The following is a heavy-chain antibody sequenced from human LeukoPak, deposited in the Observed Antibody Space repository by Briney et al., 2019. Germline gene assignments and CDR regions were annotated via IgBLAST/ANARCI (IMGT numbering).Heavy chain of an antibody. CDR2: INPNSGGT. Sequence: GASVKVSCKASGYTFTGYYMHWVRQAPGQGLEWMGWINPNSGGTNYAQKFQGRVTMTRDTSISTAYMELSRLRSDDTAVYYCAGDKSFSRNWFDPWGQGTLVTVSS. CDR1: GYTFTGYY. CDR3: AGDKSFSRNWFDP. V-gene: IGHV1-2*02. J-gene: IGHJ5*02.